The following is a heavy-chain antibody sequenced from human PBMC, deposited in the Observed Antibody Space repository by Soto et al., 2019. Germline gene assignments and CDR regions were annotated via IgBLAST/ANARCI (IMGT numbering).Heavy chain of an antibody. CDR1: GFVFSTYS. J-gene: IGHJ6*02. Sequence: EGQLVESGGNLVRPGGSLRLSCEASGFVFSTYSMNWVRQAPGKGLEWISYISSTSGTIYYADSVKGRFTIFRDNAKNSLFIQMNGLRADDTAVYYCANQKIRFSVAGTLYGLGVWGQGTTVTVSS. CDR2: ISSTSGTI. CDR3: ANQKIRFSVAGTLYGLGV. V-gene: IGHV3-48*01. D-gene: IGHD6-19*01.